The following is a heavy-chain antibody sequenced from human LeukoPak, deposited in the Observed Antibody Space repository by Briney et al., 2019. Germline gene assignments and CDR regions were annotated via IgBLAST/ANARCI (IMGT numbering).Heavy chain of an antibody. CDR1: GGSISNYY. V-gene: IGHV4-4*07. CDR3: VRDLGLPGHGSFDY. J-gene: IGHJ4*02. CDR2: KSVSGHT. Sequence: SETLSLTCTVSGGSISNYYWNWIRQPAGKGLEWIGRKSVSGHTNYRSSLESRVTMSVDTSKNQFSLRLNSVTAVDTAIYLCVRDLGLPGHGSFDYWGQGNLVTVSS. D-gene: IGHD2-2*01.